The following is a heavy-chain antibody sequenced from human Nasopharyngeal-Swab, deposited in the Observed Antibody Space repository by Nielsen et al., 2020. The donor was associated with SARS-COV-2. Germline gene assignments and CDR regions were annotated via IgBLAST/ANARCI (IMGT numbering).Heavy chain of an antibody. J-gene: IGHJ4*02. CDR2: ISSSSSYI. CDR1: GFTFSSYS. Sequence: GESLKISCAASGFTFSSYSMNWVRQAPGKGLEWVSSISSSSSYIYYADSVKGRFTISRDNAKNSLYLQMNSLRAEDTAVYYCASGDKWSGYLSYFDYWGQGTLVTVSS. V-gene: IGHV3-21*01. CDR3: ASGDKWSGYLSYFDY. D-gene: IGHD3-3*01.